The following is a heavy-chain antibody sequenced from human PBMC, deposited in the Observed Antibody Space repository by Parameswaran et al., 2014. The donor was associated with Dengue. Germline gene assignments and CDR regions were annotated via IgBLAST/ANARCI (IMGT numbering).Heavy chain of an antibody. CDR1: AGKFSSYP. J-gene: IGHJ5*02. Sequence: VKVSCKASAGKFSSYPITWVRQAPAQGLEWMGGVIPIFGTANYAEKFQGRVTITADESTTTAYMELSSLRSEDTAVYYCARGGGYSHGYNGHNWFDPWGQGTLVTVSS. CDR2: VIPIFGTA. CDR3: ARGGGYSHGYNGHNWFDP. D-gene: IGHD5-18*01. V-gene: IGHV1-69*01.